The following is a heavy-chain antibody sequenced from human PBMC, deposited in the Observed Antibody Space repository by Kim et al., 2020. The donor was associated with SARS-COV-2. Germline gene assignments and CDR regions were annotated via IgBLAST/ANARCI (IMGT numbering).Heavy chain of an antibody. D-gene: IGHD3-10*01. V-gene: IGHV3-33*01. Sequence: YADSVQGQFTNSRDNSKNTLYLQMNSLRAEDTAVYYCARTLVLSGYYGMDVWGQGTTVTVSS. CDR3: ARTLVLSGYYGMDV. J-gene: IGHJ6*02.